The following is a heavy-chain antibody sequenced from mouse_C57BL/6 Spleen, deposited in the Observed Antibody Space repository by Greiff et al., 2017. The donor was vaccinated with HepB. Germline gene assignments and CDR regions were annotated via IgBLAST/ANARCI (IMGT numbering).Heavy chain of an antibody. CDR3: ARDRESQAGFDY. CDR1: GFTFSSYA. D-gene: IGHD3-2*02. V-gene: IGHV5-4*01. Sequence: EVKLMESGGGLVKPGGSLKLSCAASGFTFSSYAMSWVRQTPEKRLEWVATISDGGSYTYYPDNVKGRFTISRDNAKNNLYLQMSHLKSEDTAMYYCARDRESQAGFDYWGQGTTLTVSS. J-gene: IGHJ2*01. CDR2: ISDGGSYT.